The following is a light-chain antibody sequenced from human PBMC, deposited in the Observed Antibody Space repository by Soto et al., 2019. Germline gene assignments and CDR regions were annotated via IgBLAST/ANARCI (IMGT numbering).Light chain of an antibody. CDR1: SSDIASYNL. CDR2: AVD. Sequence: QSVLTQPASVSGSPGQSITISCTGTSSDIASYNLVSWYQQHPGKAPKLMIYAVDKRPSGLSNRFSGSKSGNTASLTISGLQAEDEADYYCCSYAGGLTWVFGGGTQLTVL. V-gene: IGLV2-23*02. J-gene: IGLJ3*02. CDR3: CSYAGGLTWV.